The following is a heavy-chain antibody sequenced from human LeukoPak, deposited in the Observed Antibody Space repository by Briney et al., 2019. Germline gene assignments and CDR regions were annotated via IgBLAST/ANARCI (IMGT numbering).Heavy chain of an antibody. CDR3: ARDGLAYCGGDCYLYYYYYMDV. Sequence: PGGSLRLSCAASGFTFSSYWMSWVRQAPGKGLEWVANIKQDGSENNYVDSVKGRFTISRDNAKNSLYLQMNSLRAEDTAVYYCARDGLAYCGGDCYLYYYYYMDVWGKGTTVTVSS. V-gene: IGHV3-7*01. CDR2: IKQDGSEN. CDR1: GFTFSSYW. J-gene: IGHJ6*03. D-gene: IGHD2-21*02.